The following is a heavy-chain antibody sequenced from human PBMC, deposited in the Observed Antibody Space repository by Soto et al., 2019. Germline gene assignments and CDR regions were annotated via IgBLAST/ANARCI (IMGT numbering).Heavy chain of an antibody. CDR1: GYTFTGYY. Sequence: ASVKVSCKASGYTFTGYYMHWVRQAPGQGLEWMGWINPKSGGTNYAQKFQGWVNMTRDTSISTAYMELSRLKSDDTAVYYCARDLGKWGQWLKNWGQGTLVTV. CDR3: ARDLGKWGQWLKN. J-gene: IGHJ4*02. CDR2: INPKSGGT. V-gene: IGHV1-2*04. D-gene: IGHD6-19*01.